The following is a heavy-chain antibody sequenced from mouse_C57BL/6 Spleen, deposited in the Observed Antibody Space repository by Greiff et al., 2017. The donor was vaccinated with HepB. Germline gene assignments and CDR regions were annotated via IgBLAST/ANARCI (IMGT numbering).Heavy chain of an antibody. Sequence: QVQLKESGPELVKPGASVKISCKASGYAFSSSWMNWVKQRPGKGLEWIGRIYPGDGDTNYNGKFKGKATLTADKSSSTAYMQLSSLTSEDSAVYFCARKDDYVGFAYWGQGTLVTVSA. J-gene: IGHJ3*01. V-gene: IGHV1-82*01. CDR3: ARKDDYVGFAY. CDR1: GYAFSSSW. CDR2: IYPGDGDT. D-gene: IGHD2-4*01.